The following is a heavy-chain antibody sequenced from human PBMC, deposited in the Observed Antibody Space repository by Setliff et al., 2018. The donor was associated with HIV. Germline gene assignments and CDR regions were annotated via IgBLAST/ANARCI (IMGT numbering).Heavy chain of an antibody. D-gene: IGHD2-21*02. CDR2: VYYSGST. CDR3: ARDVGVTYYYYMDV. J-gene: IGHJ6*03. V-gene: IGHV4-59*12. Sequence: KPSETLSLTCTVSDGSISNYYWSWIRQPPGKGLEWIGYVYYSGSTNYNPSLKSRVSMSLDKSKNQFSLKLSSVTAADTAMYYCARDVGVTYYYYMDVWGKGTTVTVSS. CDR1: DGSISNYY.